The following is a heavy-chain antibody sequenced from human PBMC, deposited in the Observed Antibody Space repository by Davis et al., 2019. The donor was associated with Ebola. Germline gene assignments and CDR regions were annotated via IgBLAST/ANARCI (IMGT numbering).Heavy chain of an antibody. J-gene: IGHJ4*02. CDR3: ARGPAATQSLDY. CDR2: ISYDGSNK. D-gene: IGHD2-2*01. CDR1: GFTFSSYA. Sequence: GESLKISCAASGFTFSSYAMHWVRQAPGKGLEWVAVISYDGSNKYYADSVKGRFTISRDNSKNTLYLQMNSLRAEDMAVYYCARGPAATQSLDYWGQGTLVTVSS. V-gene: IGHV3-30-3*01.